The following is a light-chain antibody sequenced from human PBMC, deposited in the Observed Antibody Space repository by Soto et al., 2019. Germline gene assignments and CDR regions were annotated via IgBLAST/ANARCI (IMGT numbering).Light chain of an antibody. Sequence: EIVMTQSPATLSVSPGERATLSCRASQSVGSNLAGYQQKPGQAPRLLIYGASTRATGIPARFSGSGSGTDFNLSIISLQSEDFALYFCQQYNNWPPDRTFGQGTKVEIK. V-gene: IGKV3-15*01. CDR1: QSVGSN. J-gene: IGKJ1*01. CDR2: GAS. CDR3: QQYNNWPPDRT.